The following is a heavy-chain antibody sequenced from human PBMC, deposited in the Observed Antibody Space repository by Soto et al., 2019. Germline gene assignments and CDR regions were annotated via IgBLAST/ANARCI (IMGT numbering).Heavy chain of an antibody. J-gene: IGHJ4*02. CDR2: IAFDGSNK. CDR3: AKDSESYSSSWYYFDY. V-gene: IGHV3-30*18. D-gene: IGHD6-13*01. CDR1: EVTFSNYG. Sequence: QEQLMESGRGVVQPGRSLRLCCGASEVTFSNYGMHWVRQAPGKGLEWVAFIAFDGSNKYYADSMKGRFTISRDNSKNTLYLQMNSLRAEDTALYYCAKDSESYSSSWYYFDYWGQGTLVTVSS.